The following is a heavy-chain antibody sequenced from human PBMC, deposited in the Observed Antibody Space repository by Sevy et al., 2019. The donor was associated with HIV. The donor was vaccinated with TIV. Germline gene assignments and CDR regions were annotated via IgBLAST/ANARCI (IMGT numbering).Heavy chain of an antibody. D-gene: IGHD6-19*01. CDR1: GASISSTGYY. J-gene: IGHJ4*02. V-gene: IGHV4-39*01. CDR3: AGPLLTYNSGWRYFDF. Sequence: SETLSLTCTVSGASISSTGYYWGWIRQPPGKGLEWIASIRYSGTTFYNLSLKSRVTISADTSKNQFSLRPNSVTAADTAIYYCAGPLLTYNSGWRYFDFWGQGTVVTVSS. CDR2: IRYSGTT.